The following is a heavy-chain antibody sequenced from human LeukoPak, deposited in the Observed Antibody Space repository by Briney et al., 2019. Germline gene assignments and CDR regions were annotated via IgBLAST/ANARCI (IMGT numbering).Heavy chain of an antibody. J-gene: IGHJ4*01. CDR3: AREGLTAAGFAY. CDR1: GGSISSYY. D-gene: IGHD6-13*01. V-gene: IGHV4-59*01. Sequence: SETLSLTCTVSGGSISSYYWSWIRQPPGKGLEWIGYIYYSWSTNYNSSFKSRVTISIDTSKNQLSLRLSSVTAADTAVYYCAREGLTAAGFAYWGHGNLVTVSS. CDR2: IYYSWST.